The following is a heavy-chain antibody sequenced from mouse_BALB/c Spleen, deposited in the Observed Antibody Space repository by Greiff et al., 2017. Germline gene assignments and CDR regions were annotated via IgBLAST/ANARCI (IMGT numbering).Heavy chain of an antibody. CDR2: ISYSGST. Sequence: EVKVEESGPGLVKPSQSLSLSCTVTGYSITSDYAWYWIRQFPGNKLEWMGYISYSGSTSYNPSLKSRISITRDTSKNQFFLQLNPVTTEDTATYYCARSTMITKCAYWGQGTLVTVSA. CDR3: ARSTMITKCAY. V-gene: IGHV3-2*02. J-gene: IGHJ3*01. D-gene: IGHD2-4*01. CDR1: GYSITSDYA.